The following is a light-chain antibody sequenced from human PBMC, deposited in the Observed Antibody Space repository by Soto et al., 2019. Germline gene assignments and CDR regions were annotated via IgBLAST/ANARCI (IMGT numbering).Light chain of an antibody. Sequence: QSVLTQSPSASASLGASVKLTCTLSSGHSNYAIAWHQQQPEKGPRYLMKLNSDGSHSKGDGITDRFSGSSSGAERYLTISSLQSEDEADYYCQTWGTGLWVFGGGTKLTVL. CDR2: LNSDGSH. CDR3: QTWGTGLWV. J-gene: IGLJ3*02. V-gene: IGLV4-69*01. CDR1: SGHSNYA.